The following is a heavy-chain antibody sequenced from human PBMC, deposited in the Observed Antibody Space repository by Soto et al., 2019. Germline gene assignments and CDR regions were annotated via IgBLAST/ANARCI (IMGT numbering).Heavy chain of an antibody. CDR3: ARGNYYDSSGYYPPFFQH. Sequence: SETLSLTCTVSGCSVNSGIYYWSWIRQPPGKGPEWIGYIYYSGSTNYNPSLKSRVTISVDTSKNQFSLKLSSVTAADTAVYYCARGNYYDSSGYYPPFFQHWGQGTLVTVS. J-gene: IGHJ1*01. D-gene: IGHD3-22*01. CDR2: IYYSGST. CDR1: GCSVNSGIYY. V-gene: IGHV4-61*01.